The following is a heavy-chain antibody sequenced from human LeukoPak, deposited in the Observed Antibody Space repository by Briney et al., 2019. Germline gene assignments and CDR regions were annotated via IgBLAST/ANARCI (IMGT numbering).Heavy chain of an antibody. CDR1: GLTFSETW. D-gene: IGHD3-16*01. Sequence: GGSLRLSCAASGLTFSETWMSWVRQAPGQGLEWVAAIREDGSEKDYVDSVKGRFTISRDNAKNSLYLQMNSLRAEDTAVYYCATYTHWVAGDVWGQGTTVSVSS. V-gene: IGHV3-7*01. CDR3: ATYTHWVAGDV. J-gene: IGHJ6*02. CDR2: IREDGSEK.